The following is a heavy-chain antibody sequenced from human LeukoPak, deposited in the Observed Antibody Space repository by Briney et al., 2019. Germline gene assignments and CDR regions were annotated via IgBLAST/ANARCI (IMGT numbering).Heavy chain of an antibody. J-gene: IGHJ3*02. CDR3: ARATMVRGVIGLYVAFDI. CDR1: GGSISSYY. V-gene: IGHV4-59*01. D-gene: IGHD3-10*01. CDR2: IYYSGST. Sequence: PSETLSLTCTVSGGSISSYYWSWIRQPPGKGLEWIGYIYYSGSTNYNPSLKGRVTISVDTSKNQFSLKLSSVTAADTAVYYCARATMVRGVIGLYVAFDIWGQGTMVTVSS.